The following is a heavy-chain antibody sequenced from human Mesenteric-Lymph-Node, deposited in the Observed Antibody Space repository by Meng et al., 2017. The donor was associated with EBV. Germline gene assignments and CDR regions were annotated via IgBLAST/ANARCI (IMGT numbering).Heavy chain of an antibody. CDR1: GYTFTSYV. D-gene: IGHD6-13*01. CDR2: INADKANT. V-gene: IGHV1-3*01. Sequence: QGQLGQSGAEVKKPGASVKVSCKTTGYTFTSYVIHWVRQAPGQRLEWMGWINADKANTKYSQKFQGRVTITRDTSANTAYMELSSLGSEDTAVYYCAIEHTSTWYQGSFDYWGQGTLVTVSS. CDR3: AIEHTSTWYQGSFDY. J-gene: IGHJ4*02.